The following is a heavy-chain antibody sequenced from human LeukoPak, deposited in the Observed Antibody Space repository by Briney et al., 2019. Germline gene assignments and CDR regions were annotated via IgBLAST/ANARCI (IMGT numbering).Heavy chain of an antibody. J-gene: IGHJ4*02. D-gene: IGHD3-9*01. CDR3: AREFDYGTLPGPY. CDR1: GLNVKNNY. Sequence: GGALRLSCVTSGLNVKNNYMFWVRQSPVKGLAWVSIIYSGGNTFYADSVKGRFTISRDNSKNTLYLQMTSLKAEDTGVYYCAREFDYGTLPGPYWGPGTLVIVSS. CDR2: IYSGGNT. V-gene: IGHV3-53*01.